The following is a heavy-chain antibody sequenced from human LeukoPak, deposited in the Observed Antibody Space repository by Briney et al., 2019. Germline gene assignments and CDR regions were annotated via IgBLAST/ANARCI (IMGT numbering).Heavy chain of an antibody. J-gene: IGHJ5*02. V-gene: IGHV4-61*02. CDR3: ARHYYDFWSGYRGDWFDP. D-gene: IGHD3-3*01. Sequence: SETLSLTCTVSGGSISSSSCYWGWVRQPAGKGLEWIGRIYASGSTNYNPSLKSRVTISVDTSKNQFSLKLSSVTAADTAVYYCARHYYDFWSGYRGDWFDPWGQGTLVTVSS. CDR1: GGSISSSSCY. CDR2: IYASGST.